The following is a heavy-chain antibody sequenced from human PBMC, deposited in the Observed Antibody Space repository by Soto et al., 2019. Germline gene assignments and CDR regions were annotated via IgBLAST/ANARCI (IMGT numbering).Heavy chain of an antibody. J-gene: IGHJ6*02. CDR3: ARGVRMSIAAAENYGMDV. CDR2: IIPIFGTA. V-gene: IGHV1-69*13. Sequence: SVKVSCKASGGTFSSYAISWVRQAPGQGLEWMGGIIPIFGTANYAQKFQGRVTITADESTSTAYMELSSLRSEDAAVYYCARGVRMSIAAAENYGMDVWGQGTTVTVSS. CDR1: GGTFSSYA. D-gene: IGHD6-13*01.